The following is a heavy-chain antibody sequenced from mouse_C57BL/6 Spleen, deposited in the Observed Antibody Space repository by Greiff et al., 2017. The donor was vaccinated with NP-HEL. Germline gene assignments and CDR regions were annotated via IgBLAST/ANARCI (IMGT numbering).Heavy chain of an antibody. CDR1: GFTFSSYA. Sequence: EVKLMESGEGLVKPGGSLKLSCAASGFTFSSYAMSWVRQTPETRLEWVAYLSSGGDYIYYADTVKGRFTIHRDNARHTLYLQMSSLKSEDPATYYCTRERSYYYGSSHYYYALHSWRPGTSVTIPS. CDR2: LSSGGDYI. CDR3: TRERSYYYGSSHYYYALHS. J-gene: IGHJ4*01. D-gene: IGHD1-1*01. V-gene: IGHV5-9-1*02.